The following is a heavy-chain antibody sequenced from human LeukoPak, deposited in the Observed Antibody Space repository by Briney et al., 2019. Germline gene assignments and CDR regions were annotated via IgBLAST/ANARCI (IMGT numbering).Heavy chain of an antibody. D-gene: IGHD6-19*01. V-gene: IGHV4-59*08. CDR2: INYDGTT. Sequence: SETLSLTCNVSGGPLSSYYWSWIRQAPGKGLEWIGYINYDGTTDYNPSLKSRVVISVDTSKNQFSLRLDSLTARDTAVYYCARHQNHGGWYKLVSNFDYWGQGTLVTVSS. CDR3: ARHQNHGGWYKLVSNFDY. J-gene: IGHJ4*02. CDR1: GGPLSSYY.